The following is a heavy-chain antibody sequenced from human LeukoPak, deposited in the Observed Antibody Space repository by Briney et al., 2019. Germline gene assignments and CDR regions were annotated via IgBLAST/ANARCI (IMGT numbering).Heavy chain of an antibody. D-gene: IGHD1-14*01. Sequence: PSETLSLTCTVSGGSISSYYWSWIRQPPGKGLEWIGYIYYSGSTNYNPSLKSRVTISVDTSKNQFSLKLSSVTAADTAVYYCARGITYGIDYWGQGTLVTVSS. CDR3: ARGITYGIDY. J-gene: IGHJ4*02. CDR1: GGSISSYY. V-gene: IGHV4-59*01. CDR2: IYYSGST.